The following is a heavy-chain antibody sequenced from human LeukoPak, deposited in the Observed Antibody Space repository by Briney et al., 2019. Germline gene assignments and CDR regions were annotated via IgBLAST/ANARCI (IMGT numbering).Heavy chain of an antibody. V-gene: IGHV3-74*01. J-gene: IGHJ5*01. CDR3: LFGRYGGGFDS. CDR1: GFTFSNYW. D-gene: IGHD6-19*01. Sequence: GGSLRLSCAASGFTFSNYWMHWVRQAPGKGLVWVSRMNSDGSRTSYADSVKGRFTISKNTLYLQMNSLRAEDTAVYYCLFGRYGGGFDSWGQGTLVIVSS. CDR2: MNSDGSRT.